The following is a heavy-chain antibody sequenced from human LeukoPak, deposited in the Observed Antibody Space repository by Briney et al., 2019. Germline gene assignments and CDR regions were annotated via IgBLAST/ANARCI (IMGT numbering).Heavy chain of an antibody. V-gene: IGHV4-59*01. J-gene: IGHJ5*02. CDR1: GGSISSYY. CDR3: ARALIVVVPAASNWFDP. CDR2: IYYSGST. Sequence: SETLSLTCTVSGGSISSYYWSWIRQPPGKGLEWIGYIYYSGSTNYNPSLKSRVTMSVDTSKNQFSLKLSSVTAADTAVYYCARALIVVVPAASNWFDPWGQGTLVTVSS. D-gene: IGHD2-2*01.